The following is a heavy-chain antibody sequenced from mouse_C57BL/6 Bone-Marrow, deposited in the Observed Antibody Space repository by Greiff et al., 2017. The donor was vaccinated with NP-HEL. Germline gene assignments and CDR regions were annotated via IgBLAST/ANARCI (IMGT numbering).Heavy chain of an antibody. Sequence: VQLQQSGAELMKPGASVKLSCKASGYTFTGYWIEWVKQRPGHGLEWIGEFLPGSGSTNYNEKFKGKATFTADTSSNPAYMQLSSLSTEDSAIYYCARWRQPVYFDYWGQGTTLTVSS. CDR2: FLPGSGST. D-gene: IGHD6-2*01. CDR3: ARWRQPVYFDY. CDR1: GYTFTGYW. J-gene: IGHJ2*01. V-gene: IGHV1-9*01.